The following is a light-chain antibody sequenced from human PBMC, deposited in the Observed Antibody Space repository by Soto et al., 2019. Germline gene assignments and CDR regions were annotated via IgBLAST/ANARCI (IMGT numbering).Light chain of an antibody. CDR3: QQSYSVHPT. V-gene: IGKV1-39*01. Sequence: DVQMTQSPSSLSASVGDRVTITCRASQRIRTSLNWYQQKPGKAPKFLIYDASSLQSEVPSRFSGSGSGTDFTLTISNLQPEDFATYYCQQSYSVHPTFGQGTKLEI. CDR1: QRIRTS. J-gene: IGKJ2*01. CDR2: DAS.